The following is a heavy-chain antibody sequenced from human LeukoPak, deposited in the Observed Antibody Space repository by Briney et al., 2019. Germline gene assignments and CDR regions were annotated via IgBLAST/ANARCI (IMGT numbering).Heavy chain of an antibody. CDR3: ARARDGYSNFFDY. CDR1: GGSISSGSYY. J-gene: IGHJ4*02. V-gene: IGHV4-61*02. D-gene: IGHD5-24*01. Sequence: PSETLSLTCTVSGGSISSGSYYWSWIRQPAGKGLEWIGRIYTSGTTNYNPSLKSRVTISVDTSKNQFSLELSSVTAADTAVYFCARARDGYSNFFDYWGQGTLVSVSS. CDR2: IYTSGTT.